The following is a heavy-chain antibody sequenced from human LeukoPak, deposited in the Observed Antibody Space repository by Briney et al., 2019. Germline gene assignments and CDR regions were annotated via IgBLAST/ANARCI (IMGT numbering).Heavy chain of an antibody. CDR2: IYPGDSDT. Sequence: GVSLQISCQGSGYSFTSHWIGWVRPIPGIGLEWMGFIYPGDSDTRYSPSFQGQVTVSADKSIGTAYLQWSSLKASDSAMYYCARLKVGATYFDAFDIWGQGTMVTVSS. V-gene: IGHV5-51*01. CDR3: ARLKVGATYFDAFDI. J-gene: IGHJ3*02. D-gene: IGHD1-26*01. CDR1: GYSFTSHW.